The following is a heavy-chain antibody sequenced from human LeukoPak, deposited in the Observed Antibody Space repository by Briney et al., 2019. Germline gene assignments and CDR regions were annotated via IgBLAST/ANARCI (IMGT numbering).Heavy chain of an antibody. CDR1: GGFIRSYY. D-gene: IGHD3-10*01. CDR2: IYYNGSP. CDR3: ARGFGSGSYYLKGSDAFDI. J-gene: IGHJ3*02. Sequence: SETLSLTCTVSGGFIRSYYWSWIRQPPGKGLEWIGYIYYNGSPNYSPSLVSRVTISVDTSKNQFSLKLRSVTAADTAVYFCARGFGSGSYYLKGSDAFDIWGQGTMVTVSS. V-gene: IGHV4-59*01.